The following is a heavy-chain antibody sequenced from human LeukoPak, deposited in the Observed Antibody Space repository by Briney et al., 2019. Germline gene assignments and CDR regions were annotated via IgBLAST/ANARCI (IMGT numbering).Heavy chain of an antibody. CDR3: ARHSTMEDFWSGYTNYYYGMDV. V-gene: IGHV4-59*01. J-gene: IGHJ6*02. D-gene: IGHD3-3*01. Sequence: SETLSLTCTVSDDSIRSYYWNWIRQAPGKALEWIGHIHNNGDTAYNFSLKSRVTISMDTSKNQFSLKLSSVTAADTAVYYCARHSTMEDFWSGYTNYYYGMDVWGQGTTVTVSS. CDR1: DDSIRSYY. CDR2: IHNNGDT.